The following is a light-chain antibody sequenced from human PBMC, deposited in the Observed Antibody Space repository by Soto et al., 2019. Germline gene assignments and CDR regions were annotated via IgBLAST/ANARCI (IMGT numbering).Light chain of an antibody. CDR2: AAS. CDR3: LQHNSYPRT. Sequence: DIQMTQSPSTLSASVGARVTITGRASQSISSWLAWYQQKPGKARKRLIYAASSLQSGVPSRFSGSGSGTEFTLTISSLQPEDFATYFCLQHNSYPRTVGQGTKVDIK. V-gene: IGKV1-5*01. J-gene: IGKJ1*01. CDR1: QSISSW.